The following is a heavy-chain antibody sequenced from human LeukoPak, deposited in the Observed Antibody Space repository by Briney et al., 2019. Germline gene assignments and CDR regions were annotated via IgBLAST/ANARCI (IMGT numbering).Heavy chain of an antibody. Sequence: GASVKVSCKASGYTFTGYYMYWVRQAPGQGLEWMGWINPNSGGTNYAQKFQGRVTMTRDTSINTAYMELSRLRSDETAVYYCARGPNYYGSGRSWFDPWGQGTLVTVSS. CDR2: INPNSGGT. V-gene: IGHV1-2*02. J-gene: IGHJ5*02. D-gene: IGHD3-10*01. CDR1: GYTFTGYY. CDR3: ARGPNYYGSGRSWFDP.